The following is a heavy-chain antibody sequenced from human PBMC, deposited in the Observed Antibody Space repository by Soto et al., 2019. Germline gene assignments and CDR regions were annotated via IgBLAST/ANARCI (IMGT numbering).Heavy chain of an antibody. CDR3: ARGDYYGSGGRNYGMDV. D-gene: IGHD3-10*01. Sequence: PGGSLRLSCVASRFTFTSYAMSWVRQAPGKGLEWVAAISASGGATIHADSVKGRLTISRDNSKNTLYLQMNSLRAGDTAVYYCARGDYYGSGGRNYGMDVWGQGTTVTVSS. CDR1: RFTFTSYA. V-gene: IGHV3-23*01. J-gene: IGHJ6*02. CDR2: ISASGGAT.